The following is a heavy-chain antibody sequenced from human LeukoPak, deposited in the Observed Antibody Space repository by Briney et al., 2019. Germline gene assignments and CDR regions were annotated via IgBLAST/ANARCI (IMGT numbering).Heavy chain of an antibody. D-gene: IGHD2-15*01. CDR2: IIPILSIA. CDR3: QMVVAAQTSDY. J-gene: IGHJ4*02. V-gene: IGHV1-69*04. CDR1: GGTFSSYA. Sequence: EASVKVSCKASGGTFSSYAISWVRQAPGQGLEWMGRIIPILSIANYAQKFQGRVTITADKSTSTAYMELSSLRSEDTAVYYCQMVVAAQTSDYWGQGTPVTVSS.